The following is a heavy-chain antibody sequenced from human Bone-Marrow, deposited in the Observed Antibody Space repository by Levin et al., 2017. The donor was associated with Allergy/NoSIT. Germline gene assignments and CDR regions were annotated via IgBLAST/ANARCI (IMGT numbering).Heavy chain of an antibody. V-gene: IGHV2-5*02. CDR1: GFSLSTGVA. J-gene: IGHJ6*02. CDR3: AHSRRRGAVEGNWYYYGMDV. D-gene: IGHD1-20*01. Sequence: ESGPTLVKPIQTLTLTCTFSGFSLSTGVAVGWIRQPPGKALEWLALIYWDDDKRYSPSLKGRLTITKDTSKNQVVLTMTNMDPVDTGTYFCAHSRRRGAVEGNWYYYGMDVWGQGTTVTVSS. CDR2: IYWDDDK.